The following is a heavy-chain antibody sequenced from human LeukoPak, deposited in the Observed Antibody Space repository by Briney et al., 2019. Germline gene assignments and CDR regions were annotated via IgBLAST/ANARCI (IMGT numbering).Heavy chain of an antibody. J-gene: IGHJ6*03. Sequence: PSETLSLTCAVAGYSISSGYYWAWIRQPPGRGLVWIANIYHTGNTYYDPSLNRRVTMSVDTSKNQFSLRLSSVTAADTAVYYCARAGGSSSPYYYYYMDVWGKGTTVTVSS. V-gene: IGHV4-38-2*01. CDR3: ARAGGSSSPYYYYYMDV. CDR2: IYHTGNT. D-gene: IGHD6-6*01. CDR1: GYSISSGYY.